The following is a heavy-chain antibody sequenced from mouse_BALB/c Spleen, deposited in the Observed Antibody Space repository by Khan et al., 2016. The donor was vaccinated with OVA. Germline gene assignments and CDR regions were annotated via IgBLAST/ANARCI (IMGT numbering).Heavy chain of an antibody. V-gene: IGHV14-1*02. CDR3: ARACYSPCFAY. CDR2: IDPETDNT. D-gene: IGHD2-12*01. J-gene: IGHJ3*01. Sequence: VRLLQSGAELVRPGALVNLSCKASGFDIKDYYIHWVKQRPEQGLEWIGWIDPETDNTFFAAKFQGRASISLDTSSSIAYLQLSSLTSEDTAVYYCARACYSPCFAYGGQGTLVTVSA. CDR1: GFDIKDYY.